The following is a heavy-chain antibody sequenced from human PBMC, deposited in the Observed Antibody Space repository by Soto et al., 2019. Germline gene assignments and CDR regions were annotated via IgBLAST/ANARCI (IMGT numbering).Heavy chain of an antibody. D-gene: IGHD4-4*01. CDR3: ARGNRNNWFDP. CDR1: GVTIRGYY. CDR2: IYYSGST. J-gene: IGHJ5*02. Sequence: PSETLSLTCNVSGVTIRGYYWNLIRQPPGKTLEWIGYIYYSGSTNYNPSLKSRVTISVDTSKNQFSLKLSSVTAADTAVYYCARGNRNNWFDPWGQGTLVTVSS. V-gene: IGHV4-59*01.